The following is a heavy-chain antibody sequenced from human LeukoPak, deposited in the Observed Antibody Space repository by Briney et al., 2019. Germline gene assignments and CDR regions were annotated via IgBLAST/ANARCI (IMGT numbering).Heavy chain of an antibody. CDR2: IYTSGST. CDR1: GGSISSGSYY. CDR3: ARTDSSSWYGDYYYYMDV. Sequence: SETLSLTCTVSGGSISSGSYYWSWIRQPAGKGLEWIGRIYTSGSTNYNPSLKSRVTISVDTSKNQFSLKLSSVTAADTAVYYCARTDSSSWYGDYYYYMDVWGKGTTVTVSS. D-gene: IGHD6-13*01. V-gene: IGHV4-61*02. J-gene: IGHJ6*03.